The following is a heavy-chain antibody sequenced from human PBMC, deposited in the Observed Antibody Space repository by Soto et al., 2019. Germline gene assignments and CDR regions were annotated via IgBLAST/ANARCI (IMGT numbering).Heavy chain of an antibody. J-gene: IGHJ4*02. V-gene: IGHV1-18*01. Sequence: QVQLVQSGAEVRKPGASVKVSCKASGYRFTAYGFNWVRQAPGQGLEWMGWISGYIGNIQYAQKFQGRVNLTIDTSSSIAYMELRTLTSDDTAVYYCATLWSGMPFDYWGQGTLVIVSS. D-gene: IGHD3-3*01. CDR1: GYRFTAYG. CDR2: ISGYIGNI. CDR3: ATLWSGMPFDY.